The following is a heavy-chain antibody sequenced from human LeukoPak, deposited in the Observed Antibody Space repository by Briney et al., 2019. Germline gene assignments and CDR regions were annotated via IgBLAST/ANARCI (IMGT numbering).Heavy chain of an antibody. D-gene: IGHD5-24*01. CDR2: IYTSGST. V-gene: IGHV4-4*07. CDR3: ARDRRDGYNFDAFDI. Sequence: SETLSLTCTVSGSSISSYYWSWIRQPAGKGLEWIGRIYTSGSTNYNPSLKSRVTMSVDTSKNQFSLKLSSVTAADTAVYYCARDRRDGYNFDAFDIWGQGTMVTVSS. CDR1: GSSISSYY. J-gene: IGHJ3*02.